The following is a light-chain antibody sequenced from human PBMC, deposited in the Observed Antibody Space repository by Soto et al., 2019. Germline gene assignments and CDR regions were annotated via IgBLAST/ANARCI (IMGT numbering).Light chain of an antibody. CDR3: QQYNSPYT. CDR2: KAS. V-gene: IGKV1-5*03. J-gene: IGKJ2*01. Sequence: DIQMTQSHSTLSASVGDRVTITCRASQTISSWLAWYQQKPGKAPKLLIYKASSLESGVPSRFSGSRSGTEFTLSISSLQPDDFATYYCQQYNSPYTFGQGTKLEIK. CDR1: QTISSW.